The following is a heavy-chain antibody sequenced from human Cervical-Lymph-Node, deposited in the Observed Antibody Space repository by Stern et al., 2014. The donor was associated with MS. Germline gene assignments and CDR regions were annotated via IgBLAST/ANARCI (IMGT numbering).Heavy chain of an antibody. CDR1: GDTLSTHT. D-gene: IGHD3-10*01. J-gene: IGHJ6*02. CDR2: IIPVFDAP. Sequence: VKLVQSGAEVKKVGSSVKVSCKASGDTLSTHTINWVRQAPGQGLEWMGGIIPVFDAPNYAQKFQGRVRITSDEITNTAHMELSSLRSEDTAIYYCATGAHGMDVWGQGTAVTVSS. CDR3: ATGAHGMDV. V-gene: IGHV1-69*01.